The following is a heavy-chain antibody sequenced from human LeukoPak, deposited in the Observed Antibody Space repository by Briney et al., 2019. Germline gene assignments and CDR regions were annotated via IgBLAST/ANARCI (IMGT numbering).Heavy chain of an antibody. J-gene: IGHJ6*02. D-gene: IGHD3-10*01. CDR2: INSDGSST. V-gene: IGHV3-74*01. Sequence: GGSLRLSCAASGFTFSSYWMHWVRQAPGKGLVWVSRINSDGSSTSYADSVKGRFTISRDNAKNTLYPQMNSLRAEDTAVYYCARAYGSGLSYYYYYGMDVWGQGTTVTVSS. CDR3: ARAYGSGLSYYYYYGMDV. CDR1: GFTFSSYW.